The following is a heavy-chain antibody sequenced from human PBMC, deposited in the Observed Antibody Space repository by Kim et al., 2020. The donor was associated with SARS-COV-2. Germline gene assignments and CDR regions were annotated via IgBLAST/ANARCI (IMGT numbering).Heavy chain of an antibody. CDR1: GFTFSSYS. J-gene: IGHJ5*02. Sequence: GGSLRLSCAASGFTFSSYSMNWVRQAPGKGLEWVSYISSSSSTIYYADSVKGRFTISRDNAKNSLYLQMNSLRDEDTAVYYCARGWNKATGTVPDPWGQGTLVTVSS. CDR3: ARGWNKATGTVPDP. D-gene: IGHD1-1*01. CDR2: ISSSSSTI. V-gene: IGHV3-48*02.